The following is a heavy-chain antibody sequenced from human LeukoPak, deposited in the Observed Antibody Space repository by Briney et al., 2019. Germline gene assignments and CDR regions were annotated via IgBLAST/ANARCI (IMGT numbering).Heavy chain of an antibody. V-gene: IGHV3-7*01. J-gene: IGHJ4*02. CDR2: IKQDGSEK. CDR1: GFTFSSYW. D-gene: IGHD5-24*01. CDR3: ARDYVDGYNYYFDY. Sequence: GGSLRLSCAASGFTFSSYWMSWVRQAPGKGLEWVANIKQDGSEKYYVDSVKGRFTISRDNAKNSLYLQMNSLRAEDTAVYYCARDYVDGYNYYFDYWGQGTLVTVSS.